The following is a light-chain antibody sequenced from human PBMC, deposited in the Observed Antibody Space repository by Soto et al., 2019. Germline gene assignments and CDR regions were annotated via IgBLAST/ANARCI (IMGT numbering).Light chain of an antibody. CDR3: SSYTSISTHV. CDR1: SSDVGGYNY. J-gene: IGLJ1*01. Sequence: QSVLTQPASVSGSPGQSITISCTGTSSDVGGYNYVSWYQHHPGKAPKLMIYEVANRPSGVSSRFSGSKSGNTASLTISGLQAEDEADYYCSSYTSISTHVFGTGTKITVL. V-gene: IGLV2-14*01. CDR2: EVA.